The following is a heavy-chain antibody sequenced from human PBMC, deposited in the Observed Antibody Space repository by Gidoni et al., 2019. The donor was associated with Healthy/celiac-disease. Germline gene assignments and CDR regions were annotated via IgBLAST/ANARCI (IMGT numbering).Heavy chain of an antibody. Sequence: EVQLVESGGGLVKPGGSLSLSCAASGFTFSNAWMSWVRQAPGKGLEWVGSIKSKTEGGTTDYAAPVKGRFTISRDDSKNTLYLQMNSLKTEDTAVYYCTTEGPGVVPAAEGGYYYYGMDVWGQGTTVTVSS. CDR3: TTEGPGVVPAAEGGYYYYGMDV. J-gene: IGHJ6*02. CDR1: GFTFSNAW. CDR2: IKSKTEGGTT. V-gene: IGHV3-15*01. D-gene: IGHD2-2*01.